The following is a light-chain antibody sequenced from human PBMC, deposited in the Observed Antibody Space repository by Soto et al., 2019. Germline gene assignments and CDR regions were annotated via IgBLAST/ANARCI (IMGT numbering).Light chain of an antibody. V-gene: IGLV6-57*03. CDR1: TGSISSHY. J-gene: IGLJ2*01. CDR3: QSSDGSVI. CDR2: EDD. Sequence: NFMLTQPHSVSESPGKTVTLSCSRTTGSISSHYVQWYQQRPGSAPTLVIFEDDQRPSGVPDRFSGSIDISSNSASLTISGLKTEDEADYFCQSSDGSVIFGGGTQLTVL.